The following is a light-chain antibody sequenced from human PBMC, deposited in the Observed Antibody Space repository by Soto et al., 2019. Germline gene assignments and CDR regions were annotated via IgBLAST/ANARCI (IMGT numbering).Light chain of an antibody. CDR1: SNDVGGYNY. J-gene: IGLJ3*02. CDR3: SSYAGSNNLV. Sequence: QSVLTQPPSASGSPGQSVTISCTGTSNDVGGYNYVSWYQQHPGKAPKLMIYEVSKRPSGVPDRFSGSKSGNTASLTVSGLQAADEADYYCSSYAGSNNLVFGGGTKVTVL. CDR2: EVS. V-gene: IGLV2-8*01.